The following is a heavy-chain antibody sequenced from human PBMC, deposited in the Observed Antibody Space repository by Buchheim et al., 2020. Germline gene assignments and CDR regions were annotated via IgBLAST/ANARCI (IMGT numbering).Heavy chain of an antibody. CDR2: DSGSGGST. D-gene: IGHD1/OR15-1a*01. Sequence: EVQLLESGGGLVQPGGSLRLSCAASGFTFSSYAMSWVRQAPGKGLEWVSADSGSGGSTYYADSVKGRFTISRDKSKNTPYLQMNSLRAEDTAVYYCAKERGAGTFGYYYYMDVWGKGTT. J-gene: IGHJ6*03. CDR1: GFTFSSYA. CDR3: AKERGAGTFGYYYYMDV. V-gene: IGHV3-23*01.